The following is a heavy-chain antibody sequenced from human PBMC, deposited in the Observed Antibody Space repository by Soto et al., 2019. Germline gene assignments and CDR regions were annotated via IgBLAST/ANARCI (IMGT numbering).Heavy chain of an antibody. Sequence: GALRLSCAASGFTFSSYGMHWVRQAPCKGLEWVAVISYDGSNKYYADSVKGRFTISRDNSKNTLYLQMNSLRAEDTAVYYCAKLLPSRIAARQHYYYYYYGMDVWGQGTTVTVSS. D-gene: IGHD6-6*01. V-gene: IGHV3-30*18. CDR1: GFTFSSYG. CDR2: ISYDGSNK. J-gene: IGHJ6*02. CDR3: AKLLPSRIAARQHYYYYYYGMDV.